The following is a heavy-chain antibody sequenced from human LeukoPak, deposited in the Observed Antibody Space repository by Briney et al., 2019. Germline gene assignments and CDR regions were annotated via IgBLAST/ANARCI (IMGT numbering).Heavy chain of an antibody. J-gene: IGHJ5*02. CDR2: INPSGGST. CDR3: ARELAAAGPANWFDP. CDR1: GYTFTSYY. Sequence: VASVKVSCKASGYTFTSYYMHWVRQAPGQGLEWMGIINPSGGSTSYAQKFQGRVTMTRDTSTSTVYMELSSLRSEDTAVYYCARELAAAGPANWFDPWGQGTLVTVSS. V-gene: IGHV1-46*01. D-gene: IGHD6-13*01.